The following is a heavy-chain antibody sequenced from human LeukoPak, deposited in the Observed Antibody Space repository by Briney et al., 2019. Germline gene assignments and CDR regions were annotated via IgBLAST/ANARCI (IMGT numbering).Heavy chain of an antibody. Sequence: GGSLRLSCAASGFTFSSFGMSWLRQAPGQGLEWVSAISGSGGSTNHADSVKGRFTISRDNSKNMLYLQMNSLRAEDTAVYFCSKGSSLFFDYWGQGTLVTVSS. V-gene: IGHV3-23*01. CDR2: ISGSGGST. CDR3: SKGSSLFFDY. CDR1: GFTFSSFG. J-gene: IGHJ4*02. D-gene: IGHD2-2*01.